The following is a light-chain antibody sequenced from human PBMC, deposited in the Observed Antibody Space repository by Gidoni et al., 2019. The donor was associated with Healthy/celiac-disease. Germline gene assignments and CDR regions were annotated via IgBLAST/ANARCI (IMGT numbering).Light chain of an antibody. J-gene: IGKJ4*01. CDR1: QGISSW. V-gene: IGKV1-12*01. CDR3: HQANSFPLT. Sequence: DLQMPQSPSSVSASVGDRVTITCRASQGISSWLAWYQQQPGKATKLLVYAAASLQSGVPSRVSGCGSGSDFTLTISSLQPEDFATYHRHQANSFPLTFGGGTKVEIK. CDR2: AAA.